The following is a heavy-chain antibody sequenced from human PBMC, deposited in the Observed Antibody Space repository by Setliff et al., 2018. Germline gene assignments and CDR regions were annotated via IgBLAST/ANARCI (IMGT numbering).Heavy chain of an antibody. CDR2: IYYSGST. Sequence: SETLSLTCTVSGGSISSGGYYWSWIRQRPGKGLEWIGYIYYSGSTYYNPSLKSRVTISVDTSKNQFSLKVSSVTAADTAVYYCARENRYSSGWYSYYYGMDVWGQGTTVTVSS. CDR3: ARENRYSSGWYSYYYGMDV. J-gene: IGHJ6*02. V-gene: IGHV4-31*03. D-gene: IGHD6-19*01. CDR1: GGSISSGGYY.